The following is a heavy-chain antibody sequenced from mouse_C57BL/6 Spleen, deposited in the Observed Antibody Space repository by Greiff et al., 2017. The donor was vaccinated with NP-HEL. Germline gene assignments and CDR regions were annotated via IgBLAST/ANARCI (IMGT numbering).Heavy chain of an antibody. CDR2: INPGSGGT. D-gene: IGHD2-5*01. CDR3: ARCPYSNYEENYAMDY. Sequence: QVQLQQSGAELVRPGTSVKVSCKASGYAFTNYLIEWVKQRPGQGLEWIGVINPGSGGTNYNEKFKGKATLTADKSSSTAYMQLSSLTSEDSAVYFCARCPYSNYEENYAMDYWGQGTSVTVSS. J-gene: IGHJ4*01. CDR1: GYAFTNYL. V-gene: IGHV1-54*01.